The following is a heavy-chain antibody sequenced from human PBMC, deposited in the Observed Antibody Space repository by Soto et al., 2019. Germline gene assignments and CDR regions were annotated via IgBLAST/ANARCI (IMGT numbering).Heavy chain of an antibody. Sequence: QAQVVQSGAEVKEPGASVKVSCKASGYNFRTYGLNWVRQAPGQGLEWMGRISGYNGDTKYAEKLKDRVMMTRDAFTNTVYIDLRSLRSDDTAIYYCAGVYVYGADNTPAYNDGMDVGSQRSTVTVSS. CDR2: ISGYNGDT. CDR1: GYNFRTYG. J-gene: IGHJ6*02. CDR3: AGVYVYGADNTPAYNDGMDV. V-gene: IGHV1-18*01. D-gene: IGHD3-16*01.